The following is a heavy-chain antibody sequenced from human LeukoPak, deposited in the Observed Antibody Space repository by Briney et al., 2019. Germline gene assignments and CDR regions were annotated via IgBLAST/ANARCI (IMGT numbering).Heavy chain of an antibody. J-gene: IGHJ4*02. CDR1: GYPFTGYY. Sequence: GASVKVSCKASGYPFTGYYLHWIRQAPGQGLEWMGWISAYNGNTNYAQKLQGRVTMTTDTSTSTAYMELRSLRSDDTAVNYCARTAAAGPFHIPNDYWGQGTLVTVSS. D-gene: IGHD6-13*01. CDR2: ISAYNGNT. V-gene: IGHV1-18*04. CDR3: ARTAAAGPFHIPNDY.